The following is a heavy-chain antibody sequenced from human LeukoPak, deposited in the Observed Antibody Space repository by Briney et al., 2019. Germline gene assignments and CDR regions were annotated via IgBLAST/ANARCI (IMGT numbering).Heavy chain of an antibody. J-gene: IGHJ3*02. V-gene: IGHV3-53*01. Sequence: GGSLRLSCAASGLIVSSNYMTWVRQAPGKGLEWVSVIYSGGSTYYADSVKGRSTISRDNSRNTLYLQMNSLRAEDTAVYYCARALNGFDIWGPGTLVTVSS. CDR3: ARALNGFDI. CDR2: IYSGGST. CDR1: GLIVSSNY.